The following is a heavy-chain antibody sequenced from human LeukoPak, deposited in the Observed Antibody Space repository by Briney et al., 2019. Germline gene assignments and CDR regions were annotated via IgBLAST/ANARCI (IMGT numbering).Heavy chain of an antibody. D-gene: IGHD3-22*01. CDR2: ISGSGGST. CDR3: AKDVVNFGSGRDWFDP. V-gene: IGHV3-23*01. CDR1: GFTFSSYG. Sequence: GGSLRLSCAASGFTFSSYGMSWVRQAPGKGLEWVSAISGSGGSTYYADSVKGRFTISRDNSKNTLYLQMNSLRAEDTAVYYCAKDVVNFGSGRDWFDPWGQGTLVTVSS. J-gene: IGHJ5*02.